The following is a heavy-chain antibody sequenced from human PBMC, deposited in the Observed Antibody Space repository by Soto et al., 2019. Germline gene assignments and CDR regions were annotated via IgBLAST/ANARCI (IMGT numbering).Heavy chain of an antibody. D-gene: IGHD2-2*01. V-gene: IGHV1-3*01. J-gene: IGHJ5*02. CDR2: INGGNGNT. CDR3: ASSLVRVVVPAAIRFDP. Sequence: ASVKVSCKASGNTVPNYAIHWVRQAPGQRLEWMGWINGGNGNTYYSEHFQGRVTFTRDTSAGTVYMQLSSLRSEDTAVYYCASSLVRVVVPAAIRFDPWGQGTLVTVSS. CDR1: GNTVPNYA.